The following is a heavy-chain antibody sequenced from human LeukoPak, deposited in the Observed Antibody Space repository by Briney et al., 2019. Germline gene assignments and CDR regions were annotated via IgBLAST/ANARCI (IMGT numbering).Heavy chain of an antibody. Sequence: GGSLRLSCAASGFTFSSYEMNWVRQAPGKGLEWVSYISSSGSTIYYADSVKGRFTISRDNAKNSLYLQMNGLRAEDTAVYYCARDPHSGSYGAYYYYYMDVWGKGTTVTISS. CDR2: ISSSGSTI. D-gene: IGHD1-26*01. CDR3: ARDPHSGSYGAYYYYYMDV. V-gene: IGHV3-48*03. CDR1: GFTFSSYE. J-gene: IGHJ6*03.